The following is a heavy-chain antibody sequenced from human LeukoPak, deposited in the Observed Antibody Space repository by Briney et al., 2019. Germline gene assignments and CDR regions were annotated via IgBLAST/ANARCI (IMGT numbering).Heavy chain of an antibody. CDR3: ARHFYGSGRFNWFDP. D-gene: IGHD3-10*01. J-gene: IGHJ5*02. CDR1: GGAISRRNFF. V-gene: IGHV4-39*01. CDR2: IYYGGDT. Sequence: PSETLSLTFPVSGGAISRRNFFWGWVRQPPGKGLEEIGGIYYGGDTYYNPSLKSRVTISVDTSKNQFSLKLSSVTAADTAVYYCARHFYGSGRFNWFDPWGQGTLVTVSS.